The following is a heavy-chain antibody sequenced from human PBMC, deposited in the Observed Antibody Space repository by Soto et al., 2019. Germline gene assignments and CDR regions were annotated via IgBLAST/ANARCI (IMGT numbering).Heavy chain of an antibody. J-gene: IGHJ4*02. V-gene: IGHV1-2*02. CDR3: ARDCSDGVCHNNFAY. CDR2: INPNTGAT. Sequence: QVQLVQSGAEVKNPGASVKVSCKASGYTFTANFIHWVRQAPGQGLAWVGWINPNTGATDYADNFQGRVTMTRDTSISTVYMELSRLRSDDTAVYYCARDCSDGVCHNNFAYWGQGTLVTVSS. CDR1: GYTFTANF. D-gene: IGHD2-8*01.